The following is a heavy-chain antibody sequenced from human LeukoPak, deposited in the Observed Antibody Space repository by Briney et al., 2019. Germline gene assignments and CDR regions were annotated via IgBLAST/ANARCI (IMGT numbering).Heavy chain of an antibody. CDR2: ISSSGSTI. CDR1: GFTFSSYE. D-gene: IGHD2-2*02. J-gene: IGHJ6*04. Sequence: GGSLRLSCAASGFTFSSYEMNWVRQAPGKGLEWVSYISSSGSTIYYADSVKGRFTISRDNAKNSLYLQMNSLTAEDTAVYYCARDLGYCNSTSCYSLYGMDVWGKGTTVTVSS. CDR3: ARDLGYCNSTSCYSLYGMDV. V-gene: IGHV3-48*03.